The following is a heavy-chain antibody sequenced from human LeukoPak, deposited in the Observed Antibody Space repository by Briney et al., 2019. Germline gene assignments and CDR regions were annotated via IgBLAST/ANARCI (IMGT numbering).Heavy chain of an antibody. V-gene: IGHV3-33*01. CDR2: IWYDGSTK. CDR1: GFSFNDTG. Sequence: GGSLRLSCAASGFSFNDTGMHWVRQAPGKGPEWLTIIWYDGSTKYYADSVKGRFTVSRDNSKNILYLQMNSLRVEDTAVYYCAIDPNWGTHSWGQGVLVTVSS. J-gene: IGHJ4*02. CDR3: AIDPNWGTHS. D-gene: IGHD7-27*01.